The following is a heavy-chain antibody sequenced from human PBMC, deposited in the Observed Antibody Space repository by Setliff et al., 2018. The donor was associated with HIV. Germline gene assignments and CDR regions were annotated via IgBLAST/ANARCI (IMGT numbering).Heavy chain of an antibody. D-gene: IGHD3-22*01. J-gene: IGHJ4*02. CDR2: IYTSGST. CDR3: ARGLSFYDPGGFDH. V-gene: IGHV4-4*09. CDR1: GGSISSYY. Sequence: PSETLSLTCTVSGGSISSYYWSWIRQPPGKGLEWIGYIYTSGSTNYNPSLESRVTISVDTSKNQFSLKLSSVTAADTAVYYCARGLSFYDPGGFDHWGQGTLVTVSS.